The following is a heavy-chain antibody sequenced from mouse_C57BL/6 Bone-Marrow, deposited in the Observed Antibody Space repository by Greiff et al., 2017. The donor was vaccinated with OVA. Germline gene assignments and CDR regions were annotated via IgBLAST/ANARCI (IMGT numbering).Heavy chain of an antibody. V-gene: IGHV1-42*01. CDR3: ASQPADY. J-gene: IGHJ2*01. CDR1: GYSFTGYY. CDR2: INPSTGGT. Sequence: DVHLVESGPELVKPGASVKISCKASGYSFTGYYMNWVKQSPEKSLEWIGEINPSTGGTTYNQKFKAKATLTVDKSSSTAYMQLKSLTSEDSAVYYCASQPADYWGQGTTLTVSS.